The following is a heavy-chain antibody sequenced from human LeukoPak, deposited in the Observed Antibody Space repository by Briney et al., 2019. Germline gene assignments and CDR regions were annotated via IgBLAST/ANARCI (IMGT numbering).Heavy chain of an antibody. V-gene: IGHV3-23*01. J-gene: IGHJ6*03. D-gene: IGHD3-16*02. Sequence: GGSLRLSCAASGFSFSSYAMSWVRQAPGKGLEWVSAISDSGGSTYYADSVKGRFTISRDNSKNTLYLQMNSLRAEDTAVYYCANTPVRDVWGSYRPPYMDVWGKGTTVTVSS. CDR3: ANTPVRDVWGSYRPPYMDV. CDR1: GFSFSSYA. CDR2: ISDSGGST.